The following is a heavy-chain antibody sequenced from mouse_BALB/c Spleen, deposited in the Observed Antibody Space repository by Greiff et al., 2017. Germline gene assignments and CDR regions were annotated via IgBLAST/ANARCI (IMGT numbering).Heavy chain of an antibody. V-gene: IGHV14-1*02. CDR3: ANSLGARFDV. Sequence: VHVKQSGAELVRPGALVKLSCKASGFNIKDYYMHWVKQRPEQGLEWIGWIDPENGNTIYDPKFQGKASITADTSSNTAYLQLSSLTSEDTAVYYCANSLGARFDVWGAGTTVTVSS. D-gene: IGHD4-1*01. CDR1: GFNIKDYY. CDR2: IDPENGNT. J-gene: IGHJ1*01.